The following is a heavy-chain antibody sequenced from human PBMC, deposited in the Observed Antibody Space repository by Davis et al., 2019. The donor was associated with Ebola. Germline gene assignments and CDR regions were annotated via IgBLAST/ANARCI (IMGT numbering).Heavy chain of an antibody. J-gene: IGHJ4*02. V-gene: IGHV3-48*02. Sequence: GESLKISCAASGSTFSISTMNWVRQAPGKGLEWISYISSSTSPIYITGSDSAIYYADSVKGRFTISRDNAKNLLYLQMHSLRDDDTAVYYCAGPSFDYWGQGTLVTVSS. CDR1: GSTFSIST. CDR3: AGPSFDY. CDR2: ISSSTSPIYITGSDSAI.